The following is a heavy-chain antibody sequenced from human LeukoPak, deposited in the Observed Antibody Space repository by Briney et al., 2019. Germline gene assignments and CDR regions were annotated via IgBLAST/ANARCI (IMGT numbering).Heavy chain of an antibody. CDR1: GFTFNTYS. J-gene: IGHJ3*02. CDR3: SRAYSPPWISSSYAFDM. D-gene: IGHD5-12*01. V-gene: IGHV3-21*01. Sequence: PGGSLRLSCTASGFTFNTYSMSWVRQAPGKGLEWFSSITTSSSYIYYADSVKGRFTISRDNAKNSLYLQMNSLRAEDTAVYYCSRAYSPPWISSSYAFDMWGQGTMVTVSS. CDR2: ITTSSSYI.